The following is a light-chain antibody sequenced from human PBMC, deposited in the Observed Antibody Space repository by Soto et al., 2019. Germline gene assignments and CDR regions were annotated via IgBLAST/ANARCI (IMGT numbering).Light chain of an antibody. CDR3: QSYDSSLSVV. V-gene: IGLV1-40*01. Sequence: QSVLTQPPSVSGAPGQRVTISCTGSSSNIGAGYDVYWYQQLQGTAPKLLIYGNSNRPSGVPDRFSGSKSGTSASLAITGLQAEDEADYYCQSYDSSLSVVFGGGTKLTV. J-gene: IGLJ2*01. CDR1: SSNIGAGYD. CDR2: GNS.